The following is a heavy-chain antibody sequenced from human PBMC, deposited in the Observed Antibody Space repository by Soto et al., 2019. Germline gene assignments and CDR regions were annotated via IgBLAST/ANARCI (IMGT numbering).Heavy chain of an antibody. CDR3: ARDCSSTSCYATGYYFDY. CDR1: GYTFTSYG. Sequence: ASVKVSCKASGYTFTSYGISWVRQAPGQGLEWMGWISAYNGNTNYAQKLQGRVTMTTDTSTSTAYMELRSLRSDDTAVYYCARDCSSTSCYATGYYFDYWGQGTLVTISS. CDR2: ISAYNGNT. V-gene: IGHV1-18*01. D-gene: IGHD2-2*01. J-gene: IGHJ4*02.